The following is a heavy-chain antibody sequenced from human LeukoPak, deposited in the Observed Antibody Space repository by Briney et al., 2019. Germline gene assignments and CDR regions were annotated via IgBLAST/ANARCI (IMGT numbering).Heavy chain of an antibody. D-gene: IGHD4-11*01. J-gene: IGHJ4*02. V-gene: IGHV3-33*06. Sequence: GESLRLSCAASGFMFTHHGMHWVRQAPGKGLAWVAVIWSDGTNKFYSDSVKGRFAISRDNSNDMVYLQMNGLRVDDTAVYYCAKDIQGGFDYTNSLDSWGQGTLVIVSS. CDR1: GFMFTHHG. CDR2: IWSDGTNK. CDR3: AKDIQGGFDYTNSLDS.